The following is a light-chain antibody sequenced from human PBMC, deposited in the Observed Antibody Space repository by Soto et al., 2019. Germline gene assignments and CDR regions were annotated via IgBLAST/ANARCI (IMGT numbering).Light chain of an antibody. Sequence: DIPMNQSPSSLSASVGERVTSTCQASQAISKSLNWFQQKPGKVPKLLIYDASALETGVPSRFSGSVSGTYYTFTIISLQPEDIATYYCQQFQNLPSAFGPGTPVDIK. CDR2: DAS. CDR1: QAISKS. CDR3: QQFQNLPSA. V-gene: IGKV1-33*01. J-gene: IGKJ1*01.